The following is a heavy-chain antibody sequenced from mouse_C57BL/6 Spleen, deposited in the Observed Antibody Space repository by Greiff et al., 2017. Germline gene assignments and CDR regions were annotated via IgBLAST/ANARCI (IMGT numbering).Heavy chain of an antibody. CDR3: ARTDSSGPVDY. V-gene: IGHV1-82*01. Sequence: QVQLQQSGPELVKPGASVKISCKASGYAFSSSWMNWVKQRPGKGLEWIGRIYPGDGDTNYNGKFKGKATLTADKSSSTAYMQLSSLTSEDSAVYFCARTDSSGPVDYWGQGTTLTVSS. J-gene: IGHJ2*01. CDR1: GYAFSSSW. CDR2: IYPGDGDT. D-gene: IGHD3-2*02.